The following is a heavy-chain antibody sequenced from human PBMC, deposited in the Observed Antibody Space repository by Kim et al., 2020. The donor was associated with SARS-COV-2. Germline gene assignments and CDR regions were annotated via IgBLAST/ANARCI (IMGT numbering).Heavy chain of an antibody. CDR1: GGSISSYY. D-gene: IGHD1-20*01. CDR2: IYYSGST. CDR3: ARGLTGTAVSFDY. V-gene: IGHV4-59*01. J-gene: IGHJ4*02. Sequence: SETLSLTCTVSGGSISSYYWSWIRQPPGKGLEWIGYIYYSGSTNYNPSLKSRVTISVDTSKNHFSLKLSSVTAADTAVYYCARGLTGTAVSFDYWGQGTLVTVSS.